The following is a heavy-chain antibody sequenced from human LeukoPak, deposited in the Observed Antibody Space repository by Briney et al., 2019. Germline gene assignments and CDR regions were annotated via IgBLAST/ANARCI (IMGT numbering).Heavy chain of an antibody. V-gene: IGHV3-21*01. CDR3: ARVHLVYCSSTSCYFGYYYYMDV. CDR2: ISSSSSYI. D-gene: IGHD2-2*01. Sequence: GGSLRLSCAASGFTFSSYSMNWVRQAPGKGLEWVSSISSSSSYIYYADSVKGRFTISRDNAKNSLYLQMNSLRAEDTAVYYCARVHLVYCSSTSCYFGYYYYMDVWGKGTTVTVSS. J-gene: IGHJ6*03. CDR1: GFTFSSYS.